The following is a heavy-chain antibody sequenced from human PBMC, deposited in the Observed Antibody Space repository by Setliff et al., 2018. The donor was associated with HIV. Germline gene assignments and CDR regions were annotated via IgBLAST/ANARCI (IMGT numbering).Heavy chain of an antibody. V-gene: IGHV3-30*02. Sequence: PGGSLRLSCAASGFTFSSYGMHWVRQAPGKGLEWVAFIRYDGSNKYYADSVKGRFTISRDNSKNTLYLQMNSLRAEDTAVYYCARIIGESEGYFDYWGQGTLVTVSS. D-gene: IGHD3-10*01. J-gene: IGHJ4*02. CDR1: GFTFSSYG. CDR3: ARIIGESEGYFDY. CDR2: IRYDGSNK.